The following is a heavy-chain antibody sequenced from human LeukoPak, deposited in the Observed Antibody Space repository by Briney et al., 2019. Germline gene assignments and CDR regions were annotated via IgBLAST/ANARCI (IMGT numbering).Heavy chain of an antibody. CDR1: GGTFSSNG. V-gene: IGHV1-69*06. J-gene: IGHJ4*02. CDR3: ARDDRYSVVDY. CDR2: IIPMFGTA. Sequence: ASVKVSCKASGGTFSSNGISWVRQAPGQGLEWMGGIIPMFGTANYAQKFQGRVTITADKSTSTAYMELSSLRSEDTAVYYCARDDRYSVVDYWGQGTLVTVSS. D-gene: IGHD2-15*01.